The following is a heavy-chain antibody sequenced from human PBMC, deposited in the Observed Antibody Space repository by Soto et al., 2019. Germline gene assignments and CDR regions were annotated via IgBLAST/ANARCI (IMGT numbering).Heavy chain of an antibody. J-gene: IGHJ6*02. Sequence: EVQLLESGGGSVQPGGALRLSCVASGFTFSTYAMSWVRQAPGKGLEWVSGIGGLSGGTDYADSVKGRLTISRDNSKNTLYLQMNSVRAEDTAVYFCAKVSILTESYHYYAMDVWGQGTTVTVSS. CDR1: GFTFSTYA. CDR3: AKVSILTESYHYYAMDV. CDR2: IGGLSGGT. V-gene: IGHV3-23*01. D-gene: IGHD3-9*01.